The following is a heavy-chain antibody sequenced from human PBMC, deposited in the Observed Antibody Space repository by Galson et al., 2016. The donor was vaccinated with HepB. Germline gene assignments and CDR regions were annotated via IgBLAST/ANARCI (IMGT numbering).Heavy chain of an antibody. CDR2: LYGGGGT. CDR1: GFSVSAHH. J-gene: IGHJ4*02. D-gene: IGHD4-23*01. V-gene: IGHV3-53*01. CDR3: VGYGGNSV. Sequence: SLRLSCAVAGFSVSAHHVGWFRQTPGKGLECASVLYGGGGTDYSDSVRGRFSVSRDNSNNIVYLHMNSLRVDDTAVYYCVGYGGNSVWGRGTLVTVAS.